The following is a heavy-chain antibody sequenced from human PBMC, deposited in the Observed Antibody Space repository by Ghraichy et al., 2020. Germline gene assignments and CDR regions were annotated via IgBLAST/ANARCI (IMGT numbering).Heavy chain of an antibody. CDR3: ARGSPYYDVLTGYYFQPSAFDI. J-gene: IGHJ3*02. D-gene: IGHD3-9*01. CDR1: VGSFSGRW. CDR2: ITHSGST. Sequence: SETLSLTCAVYVGSFSGRWWNWIRQPPGKGLEWIGEITHSGSTNYNPSLKSRVIMSVDTSKNQFSLKLSSVTAAATAVYYCARGSPYYDVLTGYYFQPSAFDIWGQGTMITVSS. V-gene: IGHV4-34*01.